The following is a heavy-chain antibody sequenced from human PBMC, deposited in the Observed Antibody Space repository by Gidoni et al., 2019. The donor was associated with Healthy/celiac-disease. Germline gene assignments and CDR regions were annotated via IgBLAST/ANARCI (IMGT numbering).Heavy chain of an antibody. D-gene: IGHD3-22*01. CDR3: TREYDYDSSGYYLTFDY. V-gene: IGHV3-49*04. CDR1: GFGDGGRA. Sequence: VQVEESGGGFERPGPSPRLTCEDRGFGDGGRAMGWVRRDTGKWLELVGFIRSKDYGWTTEYASSVKCRFTISREDSKRIAYLQMNSLKTEDTAWYYCTREYDYDSSGYYLTFDYWGQVTLVTVSS. CDR2: IRSKDYGWTT. J-gene: IGHJ4*02.